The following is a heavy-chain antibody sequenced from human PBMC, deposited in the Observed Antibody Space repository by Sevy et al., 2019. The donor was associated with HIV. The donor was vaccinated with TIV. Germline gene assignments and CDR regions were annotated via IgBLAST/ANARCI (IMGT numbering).Heavy chain of an antibody. D-gene: IGHD4-17*01. V-gene: IGHV3-13*01. CDR2: IGTAGDT. CDR1: GFTFSSYD. J-gene: IGHJ6*02. CDR3: ARAGGVTTSGYYYYYGMDV. Sequence: GGSLRLSCAASGFTFSSYDMHWVRQATGKGLEWVSAIGTAGDTYYPGSVKGRFTISSENAKNSLYLQMNSLRAGDTAVYYCARAGGVTTSGYYYYYGMDVWGQGTTVTVSS.